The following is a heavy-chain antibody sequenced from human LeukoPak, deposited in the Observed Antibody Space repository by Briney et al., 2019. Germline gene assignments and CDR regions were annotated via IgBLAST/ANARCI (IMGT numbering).Heavy chain of an antibody. Sequence: SETLSLTCTVSGSSMSSDYYWGWIRQPPGKGLEWTGSISDSGSAYYNPSLKSRVVISVDPSKKQFSLKVTSVTAADTAVYYCATTPYYYYYYMDVWGKGTTVTISS. CDR1: GSSMSSDYY. V-gene: IGHV4-38-2*02. CDR2: ISDSGSA. CDR3: ATTPYYYYYYMDV. J-gene: IGHJ6*03.